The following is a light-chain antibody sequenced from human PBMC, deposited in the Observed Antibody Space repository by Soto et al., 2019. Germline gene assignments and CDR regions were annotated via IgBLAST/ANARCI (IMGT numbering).Light chain of an antibody. V-gene: IGLV2-14*01. CDR3: SSSTSSSTVV. J-gene: IGLJ2*01. Sequence: QSALTQPASVSGSPGQSITISCTGTSSDVGGYNDVSWYQQHPGKAPKLMIYEVSNRPSGVSNRFSGSKSGNTASLTISGLQAEDEADYYCSSSTSSSTVVFGGGTKLTVL. CDR2: EVS. CDR1: SSDVGGYND.